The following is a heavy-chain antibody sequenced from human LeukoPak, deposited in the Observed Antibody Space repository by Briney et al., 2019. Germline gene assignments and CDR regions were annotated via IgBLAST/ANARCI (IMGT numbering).Heavy chain of an antibody. CDR1: GGSITSYY. V-gene: IGHV4-4*09. J-gene: IGHJ4*02. CDR3: ARGSRLPFNY. D-gene: IGHD2-21*01. Sequence: SETLSPTCSVSGGSITSYYWSWIRQPPGKGLEWIGYISDGGSTNYNPSLKSRVSISVDTSKNQFSLKLSSVTAADTAVYYCARGSRLPFNYWGQGTLVTVSS. CDR2: ISDGGST.